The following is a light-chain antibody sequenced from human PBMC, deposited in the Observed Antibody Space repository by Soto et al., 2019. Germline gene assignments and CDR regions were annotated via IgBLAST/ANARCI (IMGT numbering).Light chain of an antibody. J-gene: IGKJ4*01. CDR1: QSVSTY. CDR3: QIYNNWPLT. Sequence: EIVMTQSPATLSVSPGERATLSCRASQSVSTYLAWYQQKPGQAPRLLIYGASTRATGIPARISGSGSGTDFTLTISSLQSEDFAVYYSQIYNNWPLTFGGGTKVEIK. V-gene: IGKV3-15*01. CDR2: GAS.